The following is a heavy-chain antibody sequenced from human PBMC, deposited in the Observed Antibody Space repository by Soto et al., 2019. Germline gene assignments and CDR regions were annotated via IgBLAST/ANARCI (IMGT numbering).Heavy chain of an antibody. V-gene: IGHV3-23*01. CDR3: ANERYYDSGWFDS. CDR2: ISGGGAYT. CDR1: GFPFRTYA. Sequence: EVQLLESGGGLAQPGGSLRLYCTASGFPFRTYAMRWVRQAPGKGLEWVSAISGGGAYTYYEDSVKGRFTVSRDNCKNTVCLQMDSLRAEDTATYYCANERYYDSGWFDSWGKGTLVTVSS. J-gene: IGHJ5*01. D-gene: IGHD3-9*01.